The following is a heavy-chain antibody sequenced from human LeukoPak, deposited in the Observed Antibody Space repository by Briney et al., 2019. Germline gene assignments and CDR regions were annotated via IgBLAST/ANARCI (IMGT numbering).Heavy chain of an antibody. V-gene: IGHV4-4*07. D-gene: IGHD3-16*01. CDR3: AGFYDYEWFDP. J-gene: IGHJ5*02. CDR1: GGSISSYF. CDR2: IYTSGST. Sequence: SETVSLTCTVSGGSISSYFWSWMRQPAGKGLEWIGRIYTSGSTNYNPSLKSRVTMSVDTSKNQFSLKLSSVTAADTAVYYCAGFYDYEWFDPWGQGTLVTVSS.